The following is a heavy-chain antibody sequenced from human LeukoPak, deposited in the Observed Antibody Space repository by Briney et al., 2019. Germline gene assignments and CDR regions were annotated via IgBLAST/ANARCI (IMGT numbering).Heavy chain of an antibody. D-gene: IGHD4-23*01. CDR3: ARGPGTTVVTRFNY. CDR1: GGSISSYY. V-gene: IGHV4-59*01. Sequence: KPSETLSLTCTVSGGSISSYYWSWIRQPPGKGLERIGYIYYSGSTNYSPSLKSRVTISVDTSKNQFSLKLSSVTAADTAVYYCARGPGTTVVTRFNYWGQGTLVTVSS. CDR2: IYYSGST. J-gene: IGHJ4*02.